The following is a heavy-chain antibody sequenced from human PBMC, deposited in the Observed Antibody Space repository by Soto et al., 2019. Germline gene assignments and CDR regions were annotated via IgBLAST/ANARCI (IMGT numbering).Heavy chain of an antibody. Sequence: GGSLRLSCAASGFTFSSYAMHWVRQAPGKGLEWVAVISYDGSNKYYADSVKGRFTISRDNSKNTLYLQMNSLRAEDTAVYYCARDWNYYDSSGRIDYWGQGTLVTVSS. V-gene: IGHV3-30-3*01. D-gene: IGHD3-22*01. J-gene: IGHJ4*02. CDR3: ARDWNYYDSSGRIDY. CDR2: ISYDGSNK. CDR1: GFTFSSYA.